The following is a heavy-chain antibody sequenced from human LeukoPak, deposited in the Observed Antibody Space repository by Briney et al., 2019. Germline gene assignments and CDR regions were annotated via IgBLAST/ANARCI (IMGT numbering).Heavy chain of an antibody. CDR1: GYTLTELS. V-gene: IGHV1-24*01. CDR3: ATQPLVRCVLRFQH. Sequence: ASVKVSCKVSGYTLTELSMHWVRQAPGKGVEWMGRFDPEDGETIYAQKFQGRVTMTEDTSTNTAYMELSSLRSEDTAVYYCATQPLVRCVLRFQHWGQGTLVTVSS. CDR2: FDPEDGET. J-gene: IGHJ1*01. D-gene: IGHD6-13*01.